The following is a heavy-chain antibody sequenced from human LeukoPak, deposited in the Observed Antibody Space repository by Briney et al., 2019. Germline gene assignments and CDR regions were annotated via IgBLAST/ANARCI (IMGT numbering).Heavy chain of an antibody. D-gene: IGHD3-22*01. V-gene: IGHV4-4*07. J-gene: IGHJ4*02. Sequence: SETLSLTCTVSGGSISSYYWSWIRQPAGKGLEWIGRIYTSGSTNYNPSLKSRVTMSVDTSKNQFSLRLSSVTAADTAVYYCARDPWVGGSSGFFDYWGQGTLVTVSS. CDR1: GGSISSYY. CDR2: IYTSGST. CDR3: ARDPWVGGSSGFFDY.